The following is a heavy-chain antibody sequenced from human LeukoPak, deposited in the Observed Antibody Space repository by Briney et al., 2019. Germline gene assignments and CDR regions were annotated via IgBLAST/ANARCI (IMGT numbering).Heavy chain of an antibody. CDR3: AKAASSGDDATHGDY. D-gene: IGHD4-17*01. CDR1: GFTVSSNY. V-gene: IGHV3-53*01. CDR2: IYSGGST. Sequence: PGGSLRLSCAASGFTVSSNYMSWVRQAPGKGLEWVSVIYSGGSTYYADSVKGRFTISRDNSKSTLYLHMNSLRAEDTALYYCAKAASSGDDATHGDYWGQGTLVTVSS. J-gene: IGHJ4*02.